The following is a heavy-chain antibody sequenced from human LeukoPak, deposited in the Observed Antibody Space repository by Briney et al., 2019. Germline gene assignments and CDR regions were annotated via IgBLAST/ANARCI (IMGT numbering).Heavy chain of an antibody. V-gene: IGHV4-34*01. J-gene: IGHJ2*01. CDR1: GGSFSGYY. CDR2: INHSGST. CDR3: ARNSGAWYFDL. D-gene: IGHD2-15*01. Sequence: PSETLSLTCAVYGGSFSGYYWSWIRQPPGKGLEWIGEINHSGSTNYNPSLKSRVTISVDTSKNQFSLKLSSVTAADTAVYYCARNSGAWYFDLWGRGTLVTVSS.